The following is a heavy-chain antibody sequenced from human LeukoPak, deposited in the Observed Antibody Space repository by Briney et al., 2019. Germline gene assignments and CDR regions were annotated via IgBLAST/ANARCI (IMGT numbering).Heavy chain of an antibody. CDR2: IYNSGST. D-gene: IGHD3-22*01. Sequence: SETLSLTCIVSGGSISSSSYYWGWIRQPPGKGLEWIGNIYNSGSTYYNPSLKSRVTISVDTSKNQFSLKLSSVTAADTAVYYCAIEPPYSSSYIWYFDLWGRGTLVTVSS. CDR1: GGSISSSSYY. V-gene: IGHV4-39*07. J-gene: IGHJ2*01. CDR3: AIEPPYSSSYIWYFDL.